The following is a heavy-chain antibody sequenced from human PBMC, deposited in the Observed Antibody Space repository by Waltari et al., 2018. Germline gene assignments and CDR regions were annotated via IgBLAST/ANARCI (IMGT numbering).Heavy chain of an antibody. CDR3: ARGSYYDSSGYLPFDY. V-gene: IGHV4-39*07. Sequence: QLQLQESGPGLVKPSETLSLTCTVSGGSISSSSYYWGWIRQPPGKGLEWIGSIYYSGRTNYNPSLKSRVTISVDTSKNQFSLKLSSVTAADTAVYYCARGSYYDSSGYLPFDYWGQGTLVTVSS. CDR2: IYYSGRT. J-gene: IGHJ4*02. CDR1: GGSISSSSYY. D-gene: IGHD3-22*01.